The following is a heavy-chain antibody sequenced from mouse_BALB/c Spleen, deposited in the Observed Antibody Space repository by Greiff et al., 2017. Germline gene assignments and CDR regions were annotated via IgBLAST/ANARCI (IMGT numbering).Heavy chain of an antibody. J-gene: IGHJ4*01. CDR2: IWAGGST. CDR1: GFSLTSYG. Sequence: QVQLQQSGPGLVAPSQSLSITCTVSGFSLTSYGVHWVRQPPGKGLEWLGVIWAGGSTNYNSALMSRLSISKDNSKSQVFLKMNSLQTDDTAMYYCARGWLLPSYYAMDYWGQGTSVTVSS. CDR3: ARGWLLPSYYAMDY. V-gene: IGHV2-9*02. D-gene: IGHD2-3*01.